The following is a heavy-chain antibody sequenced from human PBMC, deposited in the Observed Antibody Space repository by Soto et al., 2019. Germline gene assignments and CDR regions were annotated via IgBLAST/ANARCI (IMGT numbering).Heavy chain of an antibody. J-gene: IGHJ4*02. V-gene: IGHV3-66*01. CDR3: AKGEPSYSSFDY. CDR1: GFTVSTNY. CDR2: IYSGGRT. Sequence: GGSLRLSCAASGFTVSTNYMSWVRQAPGKGLEWVSVIYSGGRTYYADSVKGRFIISRDNSKNTLYLQLNSLRADYTAMYYCAKGEPSYSSFDYWGQGTLVTVSS. D-gene: IGHD1-26*01.